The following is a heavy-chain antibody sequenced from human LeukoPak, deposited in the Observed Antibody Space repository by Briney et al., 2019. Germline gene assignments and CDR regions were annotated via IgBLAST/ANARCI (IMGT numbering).Heavy chain of an antibody. CDR3: AKEISLAAAGL. CDR1: GFTFSSYG. J-gene: IGHJ4*02. Sequence: PGGSLRLSCAASGFTFSSYGMHWVRQAPGKGLEWVAVISYDGSNKYYADSVKGRFTISRDNSKNTLYLQMNSLRAEDTAVYYCAKEISLAAAGLWGQGTLVTVSS. V-gene: IGHV3-30*18. D-gene: IGHD6-13*01. CDR2: ISYDGSNK.